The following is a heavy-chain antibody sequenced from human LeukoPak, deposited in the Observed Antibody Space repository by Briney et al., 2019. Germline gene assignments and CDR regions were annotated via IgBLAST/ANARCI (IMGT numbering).Heavy chain of an antibody. CDR3: AKGFRNLPFDY. CDR1: GFSFSSYA. V-gene: IGHV3-23*01. Sequence: GGSLRLSCAASGFSFSSYAMSWVRQAPGKRLEWVSGISNSGGSTYYADSVKGRFTISRDNSKNTLYLQMNSLRAEDTAVYYCAKGFRNLPFDYWGQGTLVTVYS. J-gene: IGHJ4*02. D-gene: IGHD2-21*01. CDR2: ISNSGGST.